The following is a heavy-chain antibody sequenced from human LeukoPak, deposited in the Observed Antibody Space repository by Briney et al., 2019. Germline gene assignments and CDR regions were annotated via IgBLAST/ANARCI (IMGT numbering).Heavy chain of an antibody. CDR3: ARGSESSSWYEDWFDP. Sequence: MPSETLSLTCAVYGGSFSGYYWSWIRQPPGKGLEWIGEINHSGSTNHNPSLKSRVTISVDTSKNQFSLKLSSVTAADTAVYYCARGSESSSWYEDWFDPWGQGTLVTVSS. CDR2: INHSGST. D-gene: IGHD6-13*01. V-gene: IGHV4-34*01. J-gene: IGHJ5*02. CDR1: GGSFSGYY.